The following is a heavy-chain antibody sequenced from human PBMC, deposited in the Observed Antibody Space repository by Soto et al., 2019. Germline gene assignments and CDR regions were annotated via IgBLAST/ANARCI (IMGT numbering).Heavy chain of an antibody. D-gene: IGHD3-16*01. V-gene: IGHV4-39*01. Sequence: SETLSLTCTVSGGSISSCSYYWGWIRQPPGKGLEWIGSIYYSGYTYYNPSLKSRVTISVDTSKNQFSLKLSSVTAADTAVYYCARHNGPLYVGYYYDMDVWGQGTTVT. J-gene: IGHJ6*02. CDR1: GGSISSCSYY. CDR3: ARHNGPLYVGYYYDMDV. CDR2: IYYSGYT.